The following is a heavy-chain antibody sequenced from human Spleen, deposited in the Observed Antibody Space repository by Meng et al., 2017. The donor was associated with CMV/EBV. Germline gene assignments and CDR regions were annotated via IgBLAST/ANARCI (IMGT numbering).Heavy chain of an antibody. Sequence: SCKAFGYTFTGYYMHWVRQAPGKGLEWVAVIWYDGSNKYYADSVKGRFTISRDNSKNTLYLQMNSLRAEDTAVYYCARIPYCSGGSCHFDPWGQGTLVTVSS. J-gene: IGHJ5*02. CDR2: IWYDGSNK. CDR3: ARIPYCSGGSCHFDP. V-gene: IGHV3-33*01. D-gene: IGHD2-15*01. CDR1: GYTFTGYY.